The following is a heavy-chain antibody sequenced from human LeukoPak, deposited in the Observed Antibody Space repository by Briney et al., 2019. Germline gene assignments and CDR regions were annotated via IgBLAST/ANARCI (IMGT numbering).Heavy chain of an antibody. Sequence: PSETLSLTCTVSGGSISSSSYYWGWIRQPPGKGLEWIGSIYYSGSTYYNPSLKSRVTISVDTSKNQFSLKLSSVTAADTAVYYCARPRAVAGTPWFDPWGQGTLVTVPS. CDR2: IYYSGST. V-gene: IGHV4-39*01. J-gene: IGHJ5*02. D-gene: IGHD6-19*01. CDR3: ARPRAVAGTPWFDP. CDR1: GGSISSSSYY.